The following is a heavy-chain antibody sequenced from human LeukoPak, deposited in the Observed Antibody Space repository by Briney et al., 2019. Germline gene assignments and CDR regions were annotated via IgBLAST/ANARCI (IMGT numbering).Heavy chain of an antibody. V-gene: IGHV1-69*01. D-gene: IGHD3-9*01. CDR2: IIPIFGTA. CDR3: ARCPDYDILTGYLLFDY. Sequence: SVKVSCKASRGTFSSYAISWVRQAPGQGLEWMGGIIPIFGTANYAQKFQGRVTITADESTSTAYMELRSLRSDDTAVYYCARCPDYDILTGYLLFDYWGQGTLVTVSS. CDR1: RGTFSSYA. J-gene: IGHJ4*02.